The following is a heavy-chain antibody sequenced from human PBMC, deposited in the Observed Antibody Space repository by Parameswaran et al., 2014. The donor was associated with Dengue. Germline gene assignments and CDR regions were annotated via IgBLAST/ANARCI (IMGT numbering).Heavy chain of an antibody. D-gene: IGHD5-18*01. CDR1: GYSFTSYW. CDR3: ARQGDTAMVKDYYYYMDV. CDR2: IYPGDSDT. V-gene: IGHV5-51*01. J-gene: IGHJ6*03. Sequence: GESLKISCKGSGYSFTSYWIGWVRQMPGKGLEWMGIIYPGDSDTRYSPSFQGQVTISADKSISTAYLQWSSLKASDTAMYYCARQGDTAMVKDYYYYMDVWGKGTTVTVSS.